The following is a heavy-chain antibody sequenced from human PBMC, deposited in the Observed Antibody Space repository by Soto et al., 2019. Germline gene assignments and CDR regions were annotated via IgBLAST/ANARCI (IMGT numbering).Heavy chain of an antibody. CDR1: GGYIKSSGYY. V-gene: IGHV4-31*03. CDR2: IYHSGRT. D-gene: IGHD3-10*01. J-gene: IGHJ6*02. Sequence: QVQLQESGPGLVKPLQTLSLTCSVSGGYIKSSGYYWSWIRQHPGKGLEWIGYIYHSGRTYYNSTVKSRVTMSLDTSNNHFSLMLRSVTAADTAVYFCARAPAIIKYGMDVWGQGTTVAVPS. CDR3: ARAPAIIKYGMDV.